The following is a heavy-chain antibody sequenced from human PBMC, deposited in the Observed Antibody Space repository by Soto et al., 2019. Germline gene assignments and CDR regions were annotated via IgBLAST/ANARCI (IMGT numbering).Heavy chain of an antibody. CDR2: IWYDGSNK. D-gene: IGHD5-12*01. V-gene: IGHV3-33*01. J-gene: IGHJ4*02. Sequence: GSLRLSCAASGFTFISYGLHWVRQAPGKGLEWVAVIWYDGSNKYYADSVKGRFTISRDNSKNTLYLQMNSLRAEDTAVYYCARWLHPLKYYFDYWGQGTLVTVSS. CDR3: ARWLHPLKYYFDY. CDR1: GFTFISYG.